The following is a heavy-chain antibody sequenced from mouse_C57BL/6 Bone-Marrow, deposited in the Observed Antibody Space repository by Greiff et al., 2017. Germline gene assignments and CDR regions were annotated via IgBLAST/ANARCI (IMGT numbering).Heavy chain of an antibody. V-gene: IGHV1-59*01. CDR3: ASSNGIDY. Sequence: QVQLQQPGAELVRPGTSVKLSCKASGYTFTSYWMHWVKQRPGQGLEWIGVIDPSDSYTNYNQKFKGKATLTVDTSSSTAYMQLGSLTSEDSAVYYCASSNGIDYWGQGTTLTVSS. CDR2: IDPSDSYT. J-gene: IGHJ2*01. D-gene: IGHD2-5*01. CDR1: GYTFTSYW.